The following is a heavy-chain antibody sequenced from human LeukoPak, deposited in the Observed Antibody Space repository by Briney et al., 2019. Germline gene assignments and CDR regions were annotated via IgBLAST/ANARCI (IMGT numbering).Heavy chain of an antibody. CDR1: GGSFSGYY. CDR3: ARGIYDFWSGYYLSGTNFDY. J-gene: IGHJ4*02. CDR2: INHSGST. D-gene: IGHD3-3*01. V-gene: IGHV4-34*01. Sequence: SETLSLTCAVYGGSFSGYYWSWIRQPPGKGLEWIGEINHSGSTNYNPSLKSRVTISVDTSKNQFSLKRSSVTAADTAVYYCARGIYDFWSGYYLSGTNFDYWGQGTLVTVSS.